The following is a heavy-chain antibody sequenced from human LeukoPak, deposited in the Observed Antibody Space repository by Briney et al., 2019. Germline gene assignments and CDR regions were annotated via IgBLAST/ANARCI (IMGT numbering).Heavy chain of an antibody. CDR1: GYTFIDYT. CDR2: INGGSGNT. D-gene: IGHD3-22*01. J-gene: IGHJ4*02. CDR3: ANPRYDSSGYYYVD. Sequence: ASVTVSSTASGYTFIDYTMHWLRQAPGQRLEWMGWINGGSGNTKYSPEFQGRVTITRDTSASTGYMELSSLRSEDTAVYYCANPRYDSSGYYYVDWGEGTLVTVSS. V-gene: IGHV1-3*01.